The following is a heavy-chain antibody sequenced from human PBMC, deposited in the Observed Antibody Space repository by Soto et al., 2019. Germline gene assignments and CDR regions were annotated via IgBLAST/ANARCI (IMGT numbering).Heavy chain of an antibody. Sequence: SQTLSLTCAISGDSLCTNAVAWNWFRLSPSRGLEWLGRTYYRSKWSNDYAISLKSRITINPDTSKNQFSLQLTSVTPEDTAVYFCARGRHSSFDIWGQGTMVTVSS. D-gene: IGHD6-13*01. CDR2: TYYRSKWSN. V-gene: IGHV6-1*01. CDR3: ARGRHSSFDI. CDR1: GDSLCTNAVA. J-gene: IGHJ3*02.